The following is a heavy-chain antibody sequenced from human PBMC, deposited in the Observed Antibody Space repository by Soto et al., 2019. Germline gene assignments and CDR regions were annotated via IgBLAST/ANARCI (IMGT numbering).Heavy chain of an antibody. D-gene: IGHD4-17*01. Sequence: GGSLRLSCAASGFTFSSYAMIWVRQAPGKGLEWVSAISGSATTTYYADSVKGRFTVSRDNAKNTLFLHLNNLRADDTAIYFCAPTRYDYGDYAVGFWGQGTLVTVSS. CDR3: APTRYDYGDYAVGF. CDR1: GFTFSSYA. J-gene: IGHJ4*02. V-gene: IGHV3-23*01. CDR2: ISGSATTT.